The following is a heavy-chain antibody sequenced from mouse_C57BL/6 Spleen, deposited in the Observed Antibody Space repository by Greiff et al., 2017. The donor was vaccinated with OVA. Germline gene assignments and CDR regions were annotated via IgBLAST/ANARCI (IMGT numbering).Heavy chain of an antibody. CDR3: AITTAPSWDAMDY. V-gene: IGHV1-47*01. CDR2: FHPYNDDT. J-gene: IGHJ4*01. D-gene: IGHD1-1*01. Sequence: VKLMESGAELVKPGASVKMSCKASGYTFTTYPIEWMKQNHGKSLEWIGNFHPYNDDTKYNEKFKGKATLTVEKSSSTVYLELSRLTSDDSAVYYCAITTAPSWDAMDYWGQGTSVTVSS. CDR1: GYTFTTYP.